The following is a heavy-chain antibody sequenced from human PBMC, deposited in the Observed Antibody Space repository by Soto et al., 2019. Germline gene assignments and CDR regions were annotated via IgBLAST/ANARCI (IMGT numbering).Heavy chain of an antibody. CDR3: ARMAYRITMVRGVIIHYGWFDP. CDR1: GGSISSYY. Sequence: PSETLSLTCTVSGGSISSYYWSWIRQPPGKGLEWIGYIYYSGSTNYNPSLKSRVTISVDTSKNQFSPKLSSVTAADTAVYYCARMAYRITMVRGVIIHYGWFDPWGQGTLVTVSS. D-gene: IGHD3-10*01. J-gene: IGHJ5*02. V-gene: IGHV4-59*01. CDR2: IYYSGST.